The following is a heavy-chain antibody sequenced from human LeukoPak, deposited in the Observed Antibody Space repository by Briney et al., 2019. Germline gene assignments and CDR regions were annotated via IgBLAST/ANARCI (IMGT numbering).Heavy chain of an antibody. V-gene: IGHV3-74*01. CDR3: GRDVDFDY. Sequence: GGTLRLSCAGSGFTFGSYWMHWVRQAPGKGPVWVARIPSDGRRTTYADVGKGRFTIYSDNAKGTLYLQMDSLSGEDSGLYYSGRDVDFDYWGQGTLVTVPS. CDR1: GFTFGSYW. CDR2: IPSDGRRT. J-gene: IGHJ4*02.